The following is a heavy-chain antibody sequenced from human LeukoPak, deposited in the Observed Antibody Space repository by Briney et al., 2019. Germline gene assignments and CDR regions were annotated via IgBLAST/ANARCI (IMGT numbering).Heavy chain of an antibody. CDR3: ASRTSGSYSDY. CDR1: GYTFTGYY. Sequence: ASVKVSCKASGYTFTGYYMHWVRQAPGQGLEWMGRINPNSGGTNYAQKFQCRVTMTRDTSISTAYMELSRLRSVDTAVYYCASRTSGSYSDYWGQGTLVTVSS. D-gene: IGHD1-26*01. V-gene: IGHV1-2*06. CDR2: INPNSGGT. J-gene: IGHJ4*02.